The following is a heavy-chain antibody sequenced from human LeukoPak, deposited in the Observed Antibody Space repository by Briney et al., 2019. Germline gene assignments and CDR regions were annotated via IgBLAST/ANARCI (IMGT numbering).Heavy chain of an antibody. CDR2: IWYDGSNK. Sequence: GRSLRLSCAASGFTFSSYGMHWVRQAPGKGLEWVAVIWYDGSNKYYADSVKGRFTISRDNSKNALYLQMSSLRAEDTAVYYCAKDRLYGDSDYWGQGTLVTVSS. D-gene: IGHD4-17*01. CDR1: GFTFSSYG. CDR3: AKDRLYGDSDY. V-gene: IGHV3-33*06. J-gene: IGHJ4*02.